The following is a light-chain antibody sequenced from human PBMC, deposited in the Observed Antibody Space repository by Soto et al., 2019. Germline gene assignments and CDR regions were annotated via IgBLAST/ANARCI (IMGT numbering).Light chain of an antibody. V-gene: IGLV2-14*01. CDR2: EVT. Sequence: QFALTQPASVSGSPGQSITISCTGTSSDVGGYKYVSWYQQHPGKAPKLMIYEVTNRPSGVSNRFSGSKSGNTASLTISGLQAEDEADYYCSSYTSSTKVFGGGTKLTVL. CDR3: SSYTSSTKV. CDR1: SSDVGGYKY. J-gene: IGLJ2*01.